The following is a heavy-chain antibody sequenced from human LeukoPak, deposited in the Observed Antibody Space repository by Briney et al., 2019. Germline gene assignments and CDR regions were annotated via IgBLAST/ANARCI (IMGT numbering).Heavy chain of an antibody. J-gene: IGHJ4*02. Sequence: GGSLRLSCSASGFTFSRYLMHWVRQAPGKGLEYVSAISTNGGSTYYADSVKGRFTISRDNSKNTLYLQMSSLRTEDTAVYYCVKDANYYDSSGYYDYWGQGTLVTVSS. D-gene: IGHD3-22*01. CDR1: GFTFSRYL. V-gene: IGHV3-64D*06. CDR2: ISTNGGST. CDR3: VKDANYYDSSGYYDY.